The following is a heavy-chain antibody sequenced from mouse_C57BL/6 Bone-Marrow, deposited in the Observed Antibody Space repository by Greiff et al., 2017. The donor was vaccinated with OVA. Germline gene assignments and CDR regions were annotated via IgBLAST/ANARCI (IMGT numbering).Heavy chain of an antibody. CDR2: IYPGDGDT. CDR1: GYAFSSSW. Sequence: VQLQQSGPELVKPGASVKISCTASGYAFSSSWMNWVKQRPGKGLEWIGRIYPGDGDTNYNGKLKGKATLTADKSSSTAYMQLSSLTSEDSAVYFCARKNYGSSPDYVGQGTTLTVSS. D-gene: IGHD1-1*01. J-gene: IGHJ2*01. CDR3: ARKNYGSSPDY. V-gene: IGHV1-82*01.